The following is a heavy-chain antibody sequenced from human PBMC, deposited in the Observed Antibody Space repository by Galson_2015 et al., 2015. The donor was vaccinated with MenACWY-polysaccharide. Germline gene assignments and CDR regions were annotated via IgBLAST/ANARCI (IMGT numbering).Heavy chain of an antibody. CDR2: MSYSGRA. Sequence: ETLSLPCTVSGGSVRSDSYYWGWLRQPPGGGLEWIGYMSYSGRANSNPSLQSRVSISIDTSTNQFSLRLSSVTAADTAIYYCAREPTYSGSFGWFDSWGQGTLVTVSP. CDR1: GGSVRSDSYY. D-gene: IGHD1-26*01. J-gene: IGHJ5*01. CDR3: AREPTYSGSFGWFDS. V-gene: IGHV4-61*01.